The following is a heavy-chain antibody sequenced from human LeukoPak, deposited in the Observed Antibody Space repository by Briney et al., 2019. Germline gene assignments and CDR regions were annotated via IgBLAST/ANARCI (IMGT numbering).Heavy chain of an antibody. Sequence: SETLSLTCIVSGDSVSGYYWNWIRQPPGKGLEWIGYTHHSGNTLYNPSLKSRVTTSVDTSKNQFSLRLSSVTAADTAVYYCARSPNVLRFLEWLDPVTMDVWGKGTTVTVSS. J-gene: IGHJ6*04. CDR3: ARSPNVLRFLEWLDPVTMDV. CDR2: THHSGNT. CDR1: GDSVSGYY. D-gene: IGHD3-3*01. V-gene: IGHV4-59*08.